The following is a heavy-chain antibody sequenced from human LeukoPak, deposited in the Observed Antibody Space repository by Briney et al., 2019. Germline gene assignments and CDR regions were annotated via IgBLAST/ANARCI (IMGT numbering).Heavy chain of an antibody. CDR1: GDSINSSDYY. CDR2: VYYTGST. V-gene: IGHV4-39*02. CDR3: ARPGNWDPFDY. J-gene: IGHJ4*02. D-gene: IGHD7-27*01. Sequence: SETLSLTCTVSGDSINSSDYYWGWIRQPPGKGLEWIGTVYYTGSTYYKPCLKSRLTISVDRSKNHFSLKMNSVTAADTGVYYCARPGNWDPFDYWGQGILVTVSS.